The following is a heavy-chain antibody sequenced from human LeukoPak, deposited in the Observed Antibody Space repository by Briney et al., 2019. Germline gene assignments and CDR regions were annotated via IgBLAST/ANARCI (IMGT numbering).Heavy chain of an antibody. V-gene: IGHV3-74*01. CDR3: ARVRGGN. Sequence: GGSLRLSCAASGFTFSDYWMSWVRQAPGEGLVWISNINEYGTTTYADSVKGRFTVSRDNAKNILHLQMNSLRPEDTAVYYCARVRGGNWGQGTLVTVSS. J-gene: IGHJ4*02. CDR2: INEYGTT. D-gene: IGHD3-16*01. CDR1: GFTFSDYW.